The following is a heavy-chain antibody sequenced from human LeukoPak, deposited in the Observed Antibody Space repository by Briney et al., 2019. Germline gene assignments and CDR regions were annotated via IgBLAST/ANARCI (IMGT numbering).Heavy chain of an antibody. CDR1: GFTFSSYA. CDR2: ISYDGSNK. J-gene: IGHJ4*02. V-gene: IGHV3-30*04. D-gene: IGHD1-1*01. CDR3: AKSTGTGDFDY. Sequence: GGSLRLSCAASGFTFSSYAMHWVRQAPGKGLEWVAVISYDGSNKYYADSVKGRFTISRDNSKNTLYLQMNSLRAEDTAVYYCAKSTGTGDFDYWGQGTLVTVSS.